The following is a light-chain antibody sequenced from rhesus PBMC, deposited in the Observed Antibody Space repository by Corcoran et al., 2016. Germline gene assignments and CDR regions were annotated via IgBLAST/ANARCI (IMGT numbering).Light chain of an antibody. CDR3: SSYAISSTYI. J-gene: IGLJ1*01. CDR2: EVT. CDR1: SSDIGGYNR. V-gene: IGLV2-13*03. Sequence: QAVPTQSPSMSWSPGQSVTISCTGTSSDIGGYNRVSWYQQYPGKAPKLMIYEVTKRPSGVSDRFSASKSGNTASLTISWLQPEADADHYCSSYAISSTYIFGAGSPLTVL.